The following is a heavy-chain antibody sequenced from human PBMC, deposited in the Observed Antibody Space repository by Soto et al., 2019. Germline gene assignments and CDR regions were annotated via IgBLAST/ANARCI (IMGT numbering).Heavy chain of an antibody. V-gene: IGHV1-18*04. CDR1: GYTFTNYG. J-gene: IGHJ6*02. D-gene: IGHD1-26*01. CDR2: ISAYNGNT. Sequence: APVKGSCKASGYTFTNYGISWVRQAPGQGLEGVGWISAYNGNTNYAQKLQGRVTMTTDTSTSTAYMELRSLRSDDTAVYYCARAPSHYLLWGRNYYYYGMDVWGQGTTVTVSS. CDR3: ARAPSHYLLWGRNYYYYGMDV.